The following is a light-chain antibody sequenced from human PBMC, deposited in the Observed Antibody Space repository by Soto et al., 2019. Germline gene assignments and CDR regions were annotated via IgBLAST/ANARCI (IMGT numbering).Light chain of an antibody. CDR1: SSNIGAGYD. Sequence: QSVLTQPPSVFGAPGQRVTISCTGSSSNIGAGYDVHWYQQLPGTAPKLLIYGNNNRPSGVPDRFSGSKSGTSASLAITGLQADDEADYYCQSYDSSLSGSGVFGGGTKLTVL. CDR2: GNN. V-gene: IGLV1-40*01. CDR3: QSYDSSLSGSGV. J-gene: IGLJ3*02.